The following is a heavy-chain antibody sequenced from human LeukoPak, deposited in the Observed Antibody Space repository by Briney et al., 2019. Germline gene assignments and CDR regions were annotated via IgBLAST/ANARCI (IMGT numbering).Heavy chain of an antibody. Sequence: GGSLRLSCAASGITFSRSWMSWVRQAPGKGLEWVAFIKEDGSEKYYVDSVKGRFTISRDNAENSLYPQMNSLRAEDTAVYYCARDRGSRTGLDDWGQGTLVTVSS. CDR2: IKEDGSEK. V-gene: IGHV3-7*04. CDR1: GITFSRSW. CDR3: ARDRGSRTGLDD. D-gene: IGHD1-14*01. J-gene: IGHJ4*02.